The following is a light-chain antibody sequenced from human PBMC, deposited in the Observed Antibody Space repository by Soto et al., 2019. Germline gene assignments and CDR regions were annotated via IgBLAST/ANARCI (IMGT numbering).Light chain of an antibody. Sequence: ELVMTQSPATLSVSPGETATLSCRASQSVGSNLAWYQQKPGQAPRLLMYGTSTRATAIPARFSGSGSGTEFPLTIGSLQSEDFAVYYCQQYTDWPVTFGGGTRVE. CDR2: GTS. CDR3: QQYTDWPVT. J-gene: IGKJ4*01. CDR1: QSVGSN. V-gene: IGKV3-15*01.